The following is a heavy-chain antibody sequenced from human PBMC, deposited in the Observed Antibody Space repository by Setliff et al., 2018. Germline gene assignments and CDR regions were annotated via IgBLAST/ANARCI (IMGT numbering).Heavy chain of an antibody. Sequence: GGSLRLSCAASGFTFSNYGIHWVRQAPGKGLEWVAVISYDGSNKYYADSVKGRFTISRDNSKNTLYLQMNSLRAEDTAVHYCARGDSSGYYYVQEVFIDYWGQGTLVTVSS. CDR3: ARGDSSGYYYVQEVFIDY. CDR1: GFTFSNYG. V-gene: IGHV3-30*19. D-gene: IGHD3-22*01. J-gene: IGHJ4*02. CDR2: ISYDGSNK.